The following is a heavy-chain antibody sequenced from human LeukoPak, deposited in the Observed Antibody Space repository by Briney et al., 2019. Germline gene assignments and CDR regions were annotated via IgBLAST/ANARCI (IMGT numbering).Heavy chain of an antibody. CDR2: ISYDGSNK. D-gene: IGHD4-17*01. V-gene: IGHV3-30*04. J-gene: IGHJ6*04. CDR3: ARSRATVTPYLYYYYYYGMDV. CDR1: GFTFSSYA. Sequence: GRSLRLSCAASGFTFSSYAIHWVRQAPGKGLEWVAVISYDGSNKYYADYVKGRFTISRDNSKNTLYLQMNSLRAEDTAVYYCARSRATVTPYLYYYYYYGMDVWGKGTTVTVSS.